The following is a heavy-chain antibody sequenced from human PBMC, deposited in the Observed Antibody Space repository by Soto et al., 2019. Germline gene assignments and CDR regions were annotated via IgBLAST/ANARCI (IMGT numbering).Heavy chain of an antibody. CDR1: GGSISSYY. J-gene: IGHJ4*02. CDR2: IYYSGST. V-gene: IGHV4-59*08. D-gene: IGHD6-6*01. Sequence: SETLSLTCTVSGGSISSYYWSWIRQPPGKGLEWIGYIYYSGSTNYNPSLKSRVTISVDTSKDQFSLNLSSVTAADTAVYYCARTYSSSSRGRPVDYWGQGTLVTVSS. CDR3: ARTYSSSSRGRPVDY.